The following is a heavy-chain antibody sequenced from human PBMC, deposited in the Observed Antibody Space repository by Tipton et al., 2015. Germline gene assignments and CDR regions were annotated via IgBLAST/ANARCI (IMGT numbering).Heavy chain of an antibody. V-gene: IGHV4-4*09. CDR2: IHSTGNS. D-gene: IGHD3-16*02. Sequence: TLSLTCTVPGGSISRFYWSWIRQPPGKGLEWIGYIHSTGNSAYNPSLQGRVTMSVDTPKNQFSLRLSSVTAADTAVYYCARGPTFVWGSYRYYYYYGMDVWGQGTTVTVSS. CDR3: ARGPTFVWGSYRYYYYYGMDV. J-gene: IGHJ6*02. CDR1: GGSISRFY.